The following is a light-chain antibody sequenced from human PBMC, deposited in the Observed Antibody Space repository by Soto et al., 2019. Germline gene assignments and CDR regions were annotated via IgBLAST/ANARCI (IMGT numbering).Light chain of an antibody. V-gene: IGKV1-27*01. CDR1: QGISNY. J-gene: IGKJ4*01. CDR2: ATS. CDR3: QKYNSAPLN. Sequence: DIQMTQSPSSLSTSVGDRVTITCRASQGISNYLAWYQQKPGKVPELLIYATSTLQSAVPSRFSGSGSGTDFTLTISGLQPEDGATYYCQKYNSAPLNFGGGTKVEIK.